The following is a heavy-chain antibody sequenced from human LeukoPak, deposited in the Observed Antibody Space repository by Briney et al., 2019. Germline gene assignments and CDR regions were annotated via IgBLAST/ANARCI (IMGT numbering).Heavy chain of an antibody. CDR2: VYHSGST. CDR3: ARDLGSSWFEPLDY. CDR1: GGSISSSAW. D-gene: IGHD6-13*01. Sequence: TSGTLSLTCAVSGGSISSSAWWSWVRQPPGKGLEWIGEVYHSGSTNYNSFLKSRVTISVDKSKNQFSLKLPSATAADTAVYYCARDLGSSWFEPLDYWGQGILVIVSS. J-gene: IGHJ4*02. V-gene: IGHV4-4*02.